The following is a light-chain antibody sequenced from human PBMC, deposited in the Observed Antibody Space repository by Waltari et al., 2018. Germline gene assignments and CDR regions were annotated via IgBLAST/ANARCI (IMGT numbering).Light chain of an antibody. J-gene: IGLJ3*02. CDR2: INSDGIH. V-gene: IGLV4-69*01. CDR1: TGHSSHV. CDR3: QTGGHGTWV. Sequence: QLVLTQTPSAYASLDASAKLPCTLRTGHSSHVHAWPQQQPERGPRYLMKINSDGIHSKGDEIPDRFSGSSSGAERYLTISSVQPEDEADYYCQTGGHGTWVFGGGTKLTVL.